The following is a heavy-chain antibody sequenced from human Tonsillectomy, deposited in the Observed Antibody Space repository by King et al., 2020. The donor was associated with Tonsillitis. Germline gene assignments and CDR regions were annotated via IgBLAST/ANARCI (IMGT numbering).Heavy chain of an antibody. V-gene: IGHV3-43*02. CDR3: ARQLGNDYGNFLXF. D-gene: IGHD4-11*01. Sequence: VQLVQSGGGVVQPGGSLRLSCAASGFIFDDYVMHWVRQAPGKSLEWVSLISEDDSYTYYADSLKGRFTVSRDNSRNSLYLQMNSLRTEDTAFYYCARQLGNDYGNFLXFWGQGDXVTVSS. CDR2: ISEDDSYT. J-gene: IGHJ4*02. CDR1: GFIFDDYV.